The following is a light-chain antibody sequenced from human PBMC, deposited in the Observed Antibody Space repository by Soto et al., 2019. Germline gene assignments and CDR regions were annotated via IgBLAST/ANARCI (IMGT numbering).Light chain of an antibody. J-gene: IGLJ2*01. V-gene: IGLV2-14*01. CDR3: SPYTSGSTLVV. CDR1: SSDVGVYNY. Sequence: QSALTQPASVSGSPGQSITISCTGTSSDVGVYNYVSWYQQHPGKAPKLMIYEVSNRPSEVSNRFSGSKSGNTASLTISGLQAEDEGHYDCSPYTSGSTLVVFGGGTQLNVL. CDR2: EVS.